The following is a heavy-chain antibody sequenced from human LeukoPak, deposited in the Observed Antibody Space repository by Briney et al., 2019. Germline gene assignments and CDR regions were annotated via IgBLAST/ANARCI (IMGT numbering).Heavy chain of an antibody. CDR1: GFTFSSYS. CDR3: ARGAEEYWYRH. J-gene: IGHJ5*02. D-gene: IGHD3-16*01. Sequence: GGSLRLSCTASGFTFSSYSMNWVRQAPGKGLEWVSSISSSSSYIYYADSVKGRFTISRDNAKNSLYLQMNSLRAEDTAVYYCARGAEEYWYRHWGQGTLVTVSS. V-gene: IGHV3-21*01. CDR2: ISSSSSYI.